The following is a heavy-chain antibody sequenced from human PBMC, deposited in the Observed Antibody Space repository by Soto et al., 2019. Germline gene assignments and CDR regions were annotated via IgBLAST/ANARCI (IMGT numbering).Heavy chain of an antibody. CDR3: AKESLCSGVSCSPPGRAFDI. CDR1: GFTFNTYA. CDR2: INISGGST. V-gene: IGHV3-23*01. J-gene: IGHJ3*02. Sequence: GGSLRLSCAASGFTFNTYAMSWVRQAPGKGLEWVSSINISGGSTYSADSVRGRFTISRDNSQNTLYLQMNSLRAEDTAVYYCAKESLCSGVSCSPPGRAFDIWGQGTLVTVPS. D-gene: IGHD2-15*01.